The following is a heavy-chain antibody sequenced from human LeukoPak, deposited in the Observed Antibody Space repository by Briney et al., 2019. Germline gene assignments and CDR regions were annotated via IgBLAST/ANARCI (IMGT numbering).Heavy chain of an antibody. CDR2: ISSSSSYI. J-gene: IGHJ4*02. CDR3: ARDPPRVYYGSGSRSDY. V-gene: IGHV3-21*01. CDR1: GFTFSSYS. D-gene: IGHD3-10*01. Sequence: GGSLRLSCAASGFTFSSYSMNWVRQAPGKGLEWVSSISSSSSYIYYADSVKGRFTISRDNAKNSLYLQMNSLRAEDTAVYYCARDPPRVYYGSGSRSDYWGQGTLVTVSS.